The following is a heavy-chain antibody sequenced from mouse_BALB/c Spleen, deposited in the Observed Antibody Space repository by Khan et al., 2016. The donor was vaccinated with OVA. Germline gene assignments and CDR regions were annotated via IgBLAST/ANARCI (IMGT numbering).Heavy chain of an antibody. D-gene: IGHD2-3*01. Sequence: VQLKESGAELVRPGALVKLSCKASGFNIKNYYMHWVKQRLEQGLEWIGWIDPENGKTIYDPKFQGKASIMADTSSNTAYLQLSSLTSEDTAVYYCARDGYSPWFAYWGQGTLVTVSA. CDR1: GFNIKNYY. J-gene: IGHJ3*01. CDR2: IDPENGKT. V-gene: IGHV14-1*02. CDR3: ARDGYSPWFAY.